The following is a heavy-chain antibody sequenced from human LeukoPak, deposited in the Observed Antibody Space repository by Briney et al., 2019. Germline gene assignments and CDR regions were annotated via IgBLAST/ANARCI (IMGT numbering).Heavy chain of an antibody. J-gene: IGHJ3*02. D-gene: IGHD2-2*01. CDR3: ARASCSSTSCYAVPFDI. CDR1: GGSISSHY. V-gene: IGHV4-59*11. CDR2: IYYSGTT. Sequence: SETLSLTCTVSGGSISSHYWSWIRQPPGKGLEWIGYIYYSGTTNYNPSLKSRVTISVDTSENQFSLKLSSVTAADTAVYYCARASCSSTSCYAVPFDIWGQGTMVTVSS.